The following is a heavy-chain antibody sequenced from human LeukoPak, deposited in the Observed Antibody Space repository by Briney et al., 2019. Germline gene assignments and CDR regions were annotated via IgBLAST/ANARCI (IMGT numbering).Heavy chain of an antibody. V-gene: IGHV7-4-1*02. CDR1: GYTFTIYA. Sequence: ASVKVSCTASGYTFTIYAMNWVRQAPGQGLEWMGWINTNTGNPTYAQGFTGRFVFSLDTSVSTAYLQISSLKAEDTAVYYCARISRQQLVYYGMDVWGQGTTVTVSS. CDR2: INTNTGNP. CDR3: ARISRQQLVYYGMDV. J-gene: IGHJ6*02. D-gene: IGHD6-13*01.